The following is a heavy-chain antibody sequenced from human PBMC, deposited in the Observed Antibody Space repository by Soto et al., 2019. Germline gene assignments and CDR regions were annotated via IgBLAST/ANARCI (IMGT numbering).Heavy chain of an antibody. CDR2: IYYSGST. Sequence: ETLSLTCTVSGGSISSYYWSWIRQPPGKGLEWIGYIYYSGSTNYNPSLKSRVTISVDTSKNQFSLKLSSVTAADTAVYYCAREVVDCSGGSCYRYYFDYWGQGTLVTVSS. J-gene: IGHJ4*02. CDR1: GGSISSYY. D-gene: IGHD2-15*01. V-gene: IGHV4-59*01. CDR3: AREVVDCSGGSCYRYYFDY.